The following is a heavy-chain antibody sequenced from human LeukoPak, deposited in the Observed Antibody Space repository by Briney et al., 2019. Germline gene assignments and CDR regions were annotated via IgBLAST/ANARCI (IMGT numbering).Heavy chain of an antibody. J-gene: IGHJ4*02. CDR2: IYYSGST. CDR1: GGSISSSSYY. V-gene: IGHV4-39*07. CDR3: AREGY. Sequence: SETLSHTCTVSGGSISSSSYYWGWIRQPPGKGLEWIGSIYYSGSTYYNPSLKSRVTISVDASKNQFSLKLSSVTAADTAVYYCAREGYWGQGTLVTVSS.